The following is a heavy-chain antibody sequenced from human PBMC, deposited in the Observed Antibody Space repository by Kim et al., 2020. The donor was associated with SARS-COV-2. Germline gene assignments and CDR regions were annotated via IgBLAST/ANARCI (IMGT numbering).Heavy chain of an antibody. D-gene: IGHD1-26*01. CDR3: ARLNRGAYRYYFDY. Sequence: SETLSLTCSVSGQSIKTNSFFWGWIRQPPGKGLEWIGTIYYAGSTYFNPSLKIRVTISVDTSKNQFSLNLSSVTATDTAVYYCARLNRGAYRYYFDYWGPGAQVTVSS. V-gene: IGHV4-39*01. J-gene: IGHJ4*01. CDR2: IYYAGST. CDR1: GQSIKTNSFF.